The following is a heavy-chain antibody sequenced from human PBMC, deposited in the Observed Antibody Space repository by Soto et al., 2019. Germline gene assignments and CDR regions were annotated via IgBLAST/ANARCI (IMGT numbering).Heavy chain of an antibody. CDR1: GFTFTSSA. D-gene: IGHD5-12*01. J-gene: IGHJ6*02. CDR3: AAVLPYGGYYYYYGMDV. Sequence: ASVKVSCKASGFTFTSSAVQWVRQARGQRLEWIGWIVVGSGNTNYAQKFQERVTITRDMSTSTAYMELSSLRSEDTAVYYCAAVLPYGGYYYYYGMDVWGQGTTVTVSS. V-gene: IGHV1-58*01. CDR2: IVVGSGNT.